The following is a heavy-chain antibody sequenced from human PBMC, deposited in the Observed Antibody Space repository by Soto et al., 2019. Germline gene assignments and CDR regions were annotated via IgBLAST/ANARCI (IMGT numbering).Heavy chain of an antibody. J-gene: IGHJ6*02. CDR2: IIPILGIA. CDR1: GGTFSSCT. CDR3: ARERCSSTSCYYYYGMDV. V-gene: IGHV1-69*08. D-gene: IGHD2-2*01. Sequence: QVQLVQSGAEVKKPGSSVKVSCKASGGTFSSCTISWVRQAPGQGLEWMGRIIPILGIANYAQKFQGRVTITADKSTSTAYMELSSLRSEDTAVYYCARERCSSTSCYYYYGMDVWGQGTTVTVSS.